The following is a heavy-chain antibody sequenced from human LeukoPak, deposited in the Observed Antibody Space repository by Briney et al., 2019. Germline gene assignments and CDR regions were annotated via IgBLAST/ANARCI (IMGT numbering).Heavy chain of an antibody. CDR2: MNPKSGGT. Sequence: ASVKVSCKASGYTFTGYYVHWVRQAPGQGLEWMGWMNPKSGGTNYAQKFEARVTMNRDTSISTAYMELSRLRCDDTAVYYCARSPDILTGEKFDYWGQGTLVTVSS. V-gene: IGHV1-2*02. CDR1: GYTFTGYY. CDR3: ARSPDILTGEKFDY. D-gene: IGHD3-9*01. J-gene: IGHJ4*02.